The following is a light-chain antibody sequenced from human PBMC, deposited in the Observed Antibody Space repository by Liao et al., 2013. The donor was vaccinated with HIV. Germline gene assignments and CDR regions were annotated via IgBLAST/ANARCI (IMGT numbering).Light chain of an antibody. V-gene: IGLV3-1*01. CDR2: RDA. CDR1: KLGYKY. Sequence: SYELTQPPSVTVSPGQTASITCSGDKLGYKYVSWYQHKAGQSPVLVIYRDAKRPSGIPERFSGSNSGNTATLTISGTQTMDEADYYCQVWDSASTHPVIFGGGTKLTVL. J-gene: IGLJ2*01. CDR3: QVWDSASTHPVI.